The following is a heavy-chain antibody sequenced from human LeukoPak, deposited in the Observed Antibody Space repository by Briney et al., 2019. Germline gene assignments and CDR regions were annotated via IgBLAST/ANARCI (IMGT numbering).Heavy chain of an antibody. J-gene: IGHJ3*02. D-gene: IGHD3-22*01. V-gene: IGHV4-34*01. CDR2: INHSGST. CDR3: ARGSRARYQITMIVVVPRGAFDI. Sequence: SETLSLTCAVYGGSFSGYYWSWIRQPPGKGLEWMGEINHSGSTNYNPSLKSRVTISVDTSKNQFSLKLSSVTAADTAVYYCARGSRARYQITMIVVVPRGAFDIWGQGTMVTVSS. CDR1: GGSFSGYY.